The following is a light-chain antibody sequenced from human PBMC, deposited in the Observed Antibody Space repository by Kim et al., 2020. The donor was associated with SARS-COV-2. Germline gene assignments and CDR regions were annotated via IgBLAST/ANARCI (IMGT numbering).Light chain of an antibody. Sequence: QSALTQPASVSGSPGQSITISCTGTSSDVGGYNSVSWYQHHPGKAPKLMIYEVRNRPSGISNRFSGSKSGNTASLTISGLQTEDEADYYCSSYTSSSTRVFGGGTQLTVL. CDR3: SSYTSSSTRV. J-gene: IGLJ3*02. CDR1: SSDVGGYNS. V-gene: IGLV2-14*01. CDR2: EVR.